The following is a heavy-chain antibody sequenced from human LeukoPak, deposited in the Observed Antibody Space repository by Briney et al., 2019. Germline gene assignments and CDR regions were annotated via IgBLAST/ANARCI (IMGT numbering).Heavy chain of an antibody. Sequence: PSETLSLTCTVSGYSISSGYYWGWIRQPPGKGLEWIGSIYHSGSTYYNPSLKSRVTISVDTSKNQFSLKLSSVTAADTAVYYCARTYVWGSYRYGYFDYWGQGSLVTVSS. CDR2: IYHSGST. J-gene: IGHJ4*02. D-gene: IGHD3-16*02. CDR3: ARTYVWGSYRYGYFDY. V-gene: IGHV4-38-2*02. CDR1: GYSISSGYY.